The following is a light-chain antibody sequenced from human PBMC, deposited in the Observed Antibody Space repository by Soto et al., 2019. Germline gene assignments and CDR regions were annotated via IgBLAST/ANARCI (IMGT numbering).Light chain of an antibody. CDR3: QQYGGSPIT. J-gene: IGKJ5*01. CDR1: QSVSSSY. CDR2: GAS. Sequence: EIVLTQSPGTLSLPTGERATLSCRASQSVSSSYLAWYQQKPGQAPRLLIYGASSRATGIPDRFSGSGSGTDFTLTISRLEPEDFALYYCQQYGGSPITFGLGTRLEIK. V-gene: IGKV3-20*01.